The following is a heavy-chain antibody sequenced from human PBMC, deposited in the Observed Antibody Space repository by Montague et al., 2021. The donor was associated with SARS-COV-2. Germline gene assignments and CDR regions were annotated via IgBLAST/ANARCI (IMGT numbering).Heavy chain of an antibody. CDR3: ARESLLGELSFSFDP. J-gene: IGHJ5*02. D-gene: IGHD3-16*02. V-gene: IGHV4-30-4*08. CDR2: IYYSGAT. CDR1: GGSVNSGSYH. Sequence: TLSLTCTVSGGSVNSGSYHWNWIRQPPGKGLEWIGYIYYSGATYYNPSLKGRLTISVDTSKNEFSLKLTSVAAADTAVYYCARESLLGELSFSFDPWGQGTLVTVSS.